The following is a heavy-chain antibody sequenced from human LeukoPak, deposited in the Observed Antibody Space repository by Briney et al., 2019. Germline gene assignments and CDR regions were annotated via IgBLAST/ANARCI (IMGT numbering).Heavy chain of an antibody. D-gene: IGHD6-13*01. J-gene: IGHJ4*02. Sequence: ASVKVSCKASGYTFTTHDINWVRQATGQGLEWMGWINPNSGGTNYAQKFQGWVTMTRDTSISTAYMELSRLRSDDTAVYYCARGSFSSWSADYWGQGTLVTVSS. CDR1: GYTFTTHD. CDR2: INPNSGGT. V-gene: IGHV1-2*04. CDR3: ARGSFSSWSADY.